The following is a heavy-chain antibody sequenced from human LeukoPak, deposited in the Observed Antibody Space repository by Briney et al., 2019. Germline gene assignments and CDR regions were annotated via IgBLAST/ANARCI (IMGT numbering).Heavy chain of an antibody. CDR3: ARDPNGDYIGAFDF. Sequence: GGSLRLSCAASGFTFSSYAMSWVRQAPGKGLEWVSAISGSGGSTYYADSVKGRFTISRDNSKNMLYLQMSSLTADDTAIYYYARDPNGDYIGAFDFGGQGTMVTVSS. CDR1: GFTFSSYA. CDR2: ISGSGGST. D-gene: IGHD4-17*01. V-gene: IGHV3-23*01. J-gene: IGHJ3*01.